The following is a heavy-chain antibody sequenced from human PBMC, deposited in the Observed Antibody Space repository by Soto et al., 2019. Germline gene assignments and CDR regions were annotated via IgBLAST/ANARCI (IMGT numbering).Heavy chain of an antibody. CDR3: ARSGGYDSKPQPRRGMDV. CDR2: IWYDGSNK. V-gene: IGHV3-33*01. J-gene: IGHJ6*02. D-gene: IGHD5-12*01. Sequence: GGSLRLSCAASGFTFSSYGMHWVRQAPGKGLEWVAVIWYDGSNKYYADSVKGRFTISRDNSKNTLYLQMNSLRAEDTAVYYCARSGGYDSKPQPRRGMDVWGQGTTVTVSS. CDR1: GFTFSSYG.